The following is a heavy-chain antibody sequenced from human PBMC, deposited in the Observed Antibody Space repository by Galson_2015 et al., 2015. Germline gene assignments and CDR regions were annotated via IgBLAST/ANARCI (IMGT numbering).Heavy chain of an antibody. CDR2: ISAYNGNT. V-gene: IGHV1-18*01. J-gene: IGHJ4*02. Sequence: SVKVSCKASGYTFTSYCISWVRQAPGQGLEWMGWISAYNGNTNYAQKLQGRVTMTTDTSTSTAYMELRSLRSDDTAVYYCARARGYSSSWYSDDYWGQGTLVTVSS. CDR3: ARARGYSSSWYSDDY. D-gene: IGHD6-13*01. CDR1: GYTFTSYC.